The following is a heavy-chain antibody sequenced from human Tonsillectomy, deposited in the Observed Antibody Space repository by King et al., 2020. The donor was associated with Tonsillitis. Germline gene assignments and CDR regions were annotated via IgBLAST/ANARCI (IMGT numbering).Heavy chain of an antibody. CDR1: GGSISSGGYY. V-gene: IGHV4-31*03. J-gene: IGHJ4*02. CDR3: ARGIAVDIVATINFDY. CDR2: IYYSGST. Sequence: QLQESGPGLVKPSQTLSLTCTVSGGSISSGGYYWSWIRQHPRKGLEWIGYIYYSGSTYYNPSLKSRVTISVDTSKNQFSLKLSSVTAADTAVYYCARGIAVDIVATINFDYWGQGTLVTVSS. D-gene: IGHD5-12*01.